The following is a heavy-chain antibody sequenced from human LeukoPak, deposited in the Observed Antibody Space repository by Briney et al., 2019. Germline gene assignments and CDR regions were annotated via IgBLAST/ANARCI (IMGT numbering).Heavy chain of an antibody. V-gene: IGHV4-4*07. CDR3: ARDFLTSSWYSQSFFDF. CDR1: GGSINSLY. CDR2: IYTTGST. D-gene: IGHD6-13*01. J-gene: IGHJ4*02. Sequence: PSETLSLTCTVSGGSINSLYWSWVRQAAGKGLEWIGRIYTTGSTNYNPSLKSRVTMSVDKSKNQFSLNLTSVTAADTAIYFCARDFLTSSWYSQSFFDFWGQGILVTDSS.